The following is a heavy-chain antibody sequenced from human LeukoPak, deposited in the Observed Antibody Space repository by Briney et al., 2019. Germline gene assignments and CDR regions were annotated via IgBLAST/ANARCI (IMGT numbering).Heavy chain of an antibody. CDR2: IDPSDAYT. CDR1: GYSFTTFW. V-gene: IGHV5-10-1*01. D-gene: IGHD3-16*02. J-gene: IGHJ4*02. Sequence: GESLKISCKGSGYSFTTFWITWVRQMPGKGLGWLGRIDPSDAYTNYSPSFQGHVTISADKSISTAYLQWSSLKASDTAMYYCARVIHLGELSLYDYWGQGTLVTVSS. CDR3: ARVIHLGELSLYDY.